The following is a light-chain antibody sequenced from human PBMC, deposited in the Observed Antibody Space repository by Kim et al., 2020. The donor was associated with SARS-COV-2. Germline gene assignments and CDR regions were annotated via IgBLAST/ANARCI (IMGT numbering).Light chain of an antibody. CDR3: QTWDSVTRVV. V-gene: IGLV3-1*01. CDR1: KLGHKR. Sequence: SSGQTASSSWSGDKLGHKRACWYQQKPGQSPVWVIYEDSKRPSGIPERFSGSTSGNTATLTISGTQAIDEGEYYCQTWDSVTRVVFGGGTQLTVL. J-gene: IGLJ2*01. CDR2: EDS.